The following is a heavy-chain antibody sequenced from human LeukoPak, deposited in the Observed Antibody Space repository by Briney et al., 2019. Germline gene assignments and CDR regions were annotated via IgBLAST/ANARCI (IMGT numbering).Heavy chain of an antibody. D-gene: IGHD2-2*01. CDR3: ARGVVVVPADGPDP. CDR1: GGSISSSSYY. J-gene: IGHJ5*02. Sequence: SETLSLTCTVSGGSISSSSYYWGWIRQPPGKGLEWIGSIYYSGSTYYNPSLKSRVTLSVDTSKNQFSLKLSSVTAADTAVYYCARGVVVVPADGPDPWGQGTLVTVSS. V-gene: IGHV4-39*07. CDR2: IYYSGST.